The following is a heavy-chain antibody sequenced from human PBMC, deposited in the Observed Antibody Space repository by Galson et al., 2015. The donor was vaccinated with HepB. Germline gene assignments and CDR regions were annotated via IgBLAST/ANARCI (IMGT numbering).Heavy chain of an antibody. J-gene: IGHJ4*02. Sequence: SLRLSCAGSGFSFSDYWMSWVRQAPGKGLEWVANIKQDGGEKYYVDSAKGRFTISRDNGKSSVYLQMNRLRIEDTAVYYCARLLYSRGWFEDYWGQGTLVTVSS. CDR3: ARLLYSRGWFEDY. CDR1: GFSFSDYW. V-gene: IGHV3-7*03. D-gene: IGHD6-19*01. CDR2: IKQDGGEK.